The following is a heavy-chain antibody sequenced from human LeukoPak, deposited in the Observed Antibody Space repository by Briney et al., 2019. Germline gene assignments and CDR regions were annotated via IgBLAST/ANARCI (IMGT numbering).Heavy chain of an antibody. J-gene: IGHJ3*02. V-gene: IGHV1-69*01. CDR2: IIPIFGTA. CDR3: ARENYGGNWGGIAFDI. Sequence: ASVKVSCKASGGTFSSYAISWVRQAPGQGLEWMGGIIPIFGTANYAQKFQGRVTITADEYTSTAYMELSSLRSEDTAVYYCARENYGGNWGGIAFDIWGQGTMVTVSS. CDR1: GGTFSSYA. D-gene: IGHD4-23*01.